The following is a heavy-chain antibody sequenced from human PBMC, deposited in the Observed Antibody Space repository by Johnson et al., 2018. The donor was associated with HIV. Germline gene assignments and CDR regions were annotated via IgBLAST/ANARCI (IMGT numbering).Heavy chain of an antibody. V-gene: IGHV3-66*02. Sequence: VQLVESGGGLVQPGGSLRLSCAASGFTVSSNYMSWVRQAPGKGLEWVSVIYSGGSTYYTDSVKGRFTISRDNSKNTLYLQMNSLRAEDTAVYYCAKDSPPHDDYGRFDAFDIWGQGTMVTVSS. CDR3: AKDSPPHDDYGRFDAFDI. J-gene: IGHJ3*02. D-gene: IGHD4-17*01. CDR1: GFTVSSNY. CDR2: IYSGGST.